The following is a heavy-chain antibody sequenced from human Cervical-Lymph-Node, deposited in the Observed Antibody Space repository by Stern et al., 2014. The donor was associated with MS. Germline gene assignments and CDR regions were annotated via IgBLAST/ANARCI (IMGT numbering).Heavy chain of an antibody. CDR3: ATFIPTSGTFNW. D-gene: IGHD1-1*01. CDR2: ISPHNGNT. Sequence: QVQLVQSGAEVKKPGASVKVSCKASGHTTTSYGITWVRQAPGQGLEWMGWISPHNGNTNYEQKFQGRVTMTTDPSTSTAYMELRSLRSDDTAVYFCATFIPTSGTFNWWGQGTLVTVSS. V-gene: IGHV1-18*01. J-gene: IGHJ4*02. CDR1: GHTTTSYG.